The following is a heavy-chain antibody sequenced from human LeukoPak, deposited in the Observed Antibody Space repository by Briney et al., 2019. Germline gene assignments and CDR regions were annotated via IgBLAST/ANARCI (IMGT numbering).Heavy chain of an antibody. V-gene: IGHV3-48*04. Sequence: PGGSLRLSCAASGFTFSSYAMSWVRQAPGKGLEWISYITSSSSGIYYADSVKGRFTISRDNAKNSLYLQMNSLRAEDTAVYYCARSDHYRFDSWGQGTLVTVSS. CDR3: ARSDHYRFDS. CDR1: GFTFSSYA. D-gene: IGHD1-14*01. J-gene: IGHJ4*02. CDR2: ITSSSSGI.